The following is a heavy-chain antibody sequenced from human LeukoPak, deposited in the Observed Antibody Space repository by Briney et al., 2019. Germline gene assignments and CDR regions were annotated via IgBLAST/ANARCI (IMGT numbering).Heavy chain of an antibody. CDR1: GFTFDNYV. D-gene: IGHD4-23*01. Sequence: GGSLRLSCAASGFTFDNYVMAWFRQAPGKGLEWVANIKQDGSEKYYVDSVKGRFTISRDNAKNSLYLQVNSLRAEDTAVYYCAAGGAFDIWGQGTMVTVSS. CDR2: IKQDGSEK. CDR3: AAGGAFDI. V-gene: IGHV3-7*01. J-gene: IGHJ3*02.